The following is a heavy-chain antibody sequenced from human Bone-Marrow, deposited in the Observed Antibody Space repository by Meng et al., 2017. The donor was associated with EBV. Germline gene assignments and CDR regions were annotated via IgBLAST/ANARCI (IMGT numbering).Heavy chain of an antibody. CDR3: ARDNVDTAMVPH. CDR2: IYYSGST. CDR1: GGSVSSGSYY. V-gene: IGHV4-61*01. D-gene: IGHD5-18*01. J-gene: IGHJ4*02. Sequence: LTAWGPGLVKPSGTLSLTCTGYGGSVSSGSYYWSWIRQPPGKGLEWIGYIYYSGSTNYNPSLKSRVTISVDTSKNQFSLKLSSVTAADTAVYYCARDNVDTAMVPHWGQGTLVTVSS.